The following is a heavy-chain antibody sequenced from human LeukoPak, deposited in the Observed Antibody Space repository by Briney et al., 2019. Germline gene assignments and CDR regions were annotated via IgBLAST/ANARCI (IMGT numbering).Heavy chain of an antibody. J-gene: IGHJ2*01. CDR1: GLTVSSNY. D-gene: IGHD4-23*01. CDR2: IYSGGST. Sequence: GGSLRLSCAASGLTVSSNYMNWVRQAPGKGLEWVSVIYSGGSTYYADSVKGRFTISRDSSKNTLYLQMSSLRDEDTAVYYCAKNNDYGGSYWYFDLWGRGTLVTVSS. V-gene: IGHV3-66*01. CDR3: AKNNDYGGSYWYFDL.